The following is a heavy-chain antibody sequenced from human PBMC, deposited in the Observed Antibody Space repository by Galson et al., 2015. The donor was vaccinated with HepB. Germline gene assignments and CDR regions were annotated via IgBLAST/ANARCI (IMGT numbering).Heavy chain of an antibody. D-gene: IGHD6-19*01. CDR1: GFTFSSYA. Sequence: SLRLSCAASGFTFSSYAMSWVRQAPGKGLGWVSAISGSGGSTYYADSVKGRLTISRDNSKNTLYLQMNSLRAEDTAVYYCAKGASSGWYPGWFDPWGQGTLVTVSS. J-gene: IGHJ5*02. CDR3: AKGASSGWYPGWFDP. V-gene: IGHV3-23*01. CDR2: ISGSGGST.